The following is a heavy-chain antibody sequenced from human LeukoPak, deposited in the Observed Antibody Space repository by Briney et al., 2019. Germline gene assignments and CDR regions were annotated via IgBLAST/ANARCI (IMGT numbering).Heavy chain of an antibody. D-gene: IGHD2-8*01. Sequence: GGSLRLSCSVSGFTFSSYWMNWVRQAPGKGLEWVANIKQDGSEKNYVASVKGRFTISRDNAKSSLFLQMNDLRAEDTAAYYCAKGGRGNGEVYWGQGTLVTVSS. CDR2: IKQDGSEK. V-gene: IGHV3-7*01. CDR1: GFTFSSYW. J-gene: IGHJ4*02. CDR3: AKGGRGNGEVY.